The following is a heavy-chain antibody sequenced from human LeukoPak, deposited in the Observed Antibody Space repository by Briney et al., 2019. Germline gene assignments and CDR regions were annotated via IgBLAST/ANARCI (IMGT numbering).Heavy chain of an antibody. CDR2: ISSSGSTI. D-gene: IGHD2-2*01. CDR3: ARTEGYCSSTSCSRGPYYGMDV. V-gene: IGHV3-11*01. CDR1: GFTVSSNY. J-gene: IGHJ6*02. Sequence: PGGSLRLSCAASGFTVSSNYMSWIRQAPGKGLEWVSYISSSGSTIYYADSVKGRFTISRDNAKNSLYLQMNSLRAEDTAVYYCARTEGYCSSTSCSRGPYYGMDVWGQGTLVTVSS.